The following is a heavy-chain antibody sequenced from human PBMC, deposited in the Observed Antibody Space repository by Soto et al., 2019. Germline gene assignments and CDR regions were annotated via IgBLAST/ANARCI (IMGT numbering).Heavy chain of an antibody. CDR3: ARDRDPVRGVITLPHHFDY. D-gene: IGHD3-10*01. J-gene: IGHJ4*02. CDR1: GFTFSSYS. V-gene: IGHV3-21*01. Sequence: EVQLVESGGGLVKPGGSLRLSCAASGFTFSSYSMNWVRQAPGKGLEWVSSISSSSSYIYYADSVKGRFTISRDNAKNSLYLQMNSLRAEDTAVYYCARDRDPVRGVITLPHHFDYWGQGTLVTVSS. CDR2: ISSSSSYI.